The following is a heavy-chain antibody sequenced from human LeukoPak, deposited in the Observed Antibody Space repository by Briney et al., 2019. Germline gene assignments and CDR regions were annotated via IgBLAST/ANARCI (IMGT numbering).Heavy chain of an antibody. J-gene: IGHJ4*02. CDR2: IHYSGSS. V-gene: IGHV4-59*01. D-gene: IGHD6-13*01. CDR3: ARGAAATY. CDR1: GGSISTYY. Sequence: SETLSLTCAVSGGSISTYYWSWFGQPPGKGLEWIGYIHYSGSSNYNPSLKSRVTISLDTSKNQFSLKLSSVTAADTAVYYCARGAAATYWGRGTLVTVSS.